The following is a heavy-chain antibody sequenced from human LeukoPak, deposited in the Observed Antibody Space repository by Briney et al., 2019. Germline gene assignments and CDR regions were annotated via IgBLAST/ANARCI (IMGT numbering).Heavy chain of an antibody. CDR1: GFTFTTYS. J-gene: IGHJ4*02. CDR3: ARGHTAVTRHFDF. Sequence: GGSLRLSCEASGFTFTTYSMTWVRQAPGEGLEWVSIISSGSSAIFSADALKGRFTISRDDAKNLLYLDMNSLRAEDTAVYYCARGHTAVTRHFDFWGQGTLVTVSS. V-gene: IGHV3-21*01. D-gene: IGHD4-17*01. CDR2: ISSGSSAI.